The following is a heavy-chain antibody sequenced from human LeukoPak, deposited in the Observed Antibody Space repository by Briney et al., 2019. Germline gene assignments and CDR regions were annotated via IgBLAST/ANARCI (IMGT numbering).Heavy chain of an antibody. V-gene: IGHV4-39*07. D-gene: IGHD1-26*01. J-gene: IGHJ4*02. Sequence: PSETLSLTCTVSGGSISSSSYYWGWIRQPPGKGLEWIGSIYYSGSTYYNPSLKSRVTISVDTSKNQFSLKLSSVTAADTAVYYCARAEGGSRFDYWGQGTLVTVSS. CDR1: GGSISSSSYY. CDR2: IYYSGST. CDR3: ARAEGGSRFDY.